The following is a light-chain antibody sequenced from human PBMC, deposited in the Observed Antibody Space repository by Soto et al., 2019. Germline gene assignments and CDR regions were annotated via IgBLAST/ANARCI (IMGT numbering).Light chain of an antibody. V-gene: IGLV2-14*01. CDR2: DVS. Sequence: QSALTQPASVSGSPGQSITISCTGTSSDVGGYNYVSWYQQHPGKAPKLMIYDVSNRPSGVSNRFSGSKSGNTASLTISGLQAEDEADYYCSSYTSSSIYVFGNGT. J-gene: IGLJ1*01. CDR1: SSDVGGYNY. CDR3: SSYTSSSIYV.